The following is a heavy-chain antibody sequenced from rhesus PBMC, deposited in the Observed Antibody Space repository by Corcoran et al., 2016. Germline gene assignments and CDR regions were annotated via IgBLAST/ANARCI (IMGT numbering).Heavy chain of an antibody. J-gene: IGHJ4*01. CDR2: INSGGGSR. D-gene: IGHD5-30*01. V-gene: IGHV3S5*01. Sequence: EVQLVETGGGLVQPGGSLKLSCAASGFTFSSYGMSWVRQAPGKGLEGVSAINSGGGSRYYADSVKGRCTISRDNSKNTLSLQMNSLRAEDTAVYYCAKDPGYSGYWGQGVLVTVSS. CDR3: AKDPGYSGY. CDR1: GFTFSSYG.